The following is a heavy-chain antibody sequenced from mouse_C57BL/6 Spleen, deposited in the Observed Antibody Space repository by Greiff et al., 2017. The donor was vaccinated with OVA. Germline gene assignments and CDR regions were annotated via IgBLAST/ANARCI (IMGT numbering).Heavy chain of an antibody. CDR3: ARGELPHFDY. Sequence: VQLQQPGAELVMPGASVKLSCKASGYTFTSYWMHWVKQRPGQGLEWIGEIDPSDSYTNYNQKFKGKSTLTVDKSSSTAYMQLSSLTSEDSAVYYCARGELPHFDYWGQGTTLTVSS. V-gene: IGHV1-69*01. D-gene: IGHD1-1*01. J-gene: IGHJ2*01. CDR2: IDPSDSYT. CDR1: GYTFTSYW.